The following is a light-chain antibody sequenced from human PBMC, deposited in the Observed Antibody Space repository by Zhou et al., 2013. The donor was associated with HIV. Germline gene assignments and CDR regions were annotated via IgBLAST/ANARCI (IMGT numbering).Light chain of an antibody. CDR2: GAS. V-gene: IGKV3-15*01. J-gene: IGKJ1*01. Sequence: EIVMTQSPATLSVSPGERATLSCRASQSIGSNLAWYQQKPGQAPRLLIYGASTRATGIPARFSGSGSGTDFTLTISRLEPEDFAVYYCQQYGSSPATFGQGTEVEIK. CDR1: QSIGSN. CDR3: QQYGSSPAT.